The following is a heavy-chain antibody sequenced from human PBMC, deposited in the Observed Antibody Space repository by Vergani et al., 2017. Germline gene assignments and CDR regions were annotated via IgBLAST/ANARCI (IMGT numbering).Heavy chain of an antibody. D-gene: IGHD3-3*01. CDR3: ASVFDFWSGSTQSYYYYYMDV. CDR2: IIPILGIA. V-gene: IGHV1-69*02. J-gene: IGHJ6*03. CDR1: GGTFSSYT. Sequence: QVQLVQSGAEVKKPGSSVKVSCKASGGTFSSYTISWVRQAPGQGLEWMGRIIPILGIANYAQKFQGRVTITADKSTSTAYMELSSLRSEDTAVYYCASVFDFWSGSTQSYYYYYMDVWGKGTTVTVSS.